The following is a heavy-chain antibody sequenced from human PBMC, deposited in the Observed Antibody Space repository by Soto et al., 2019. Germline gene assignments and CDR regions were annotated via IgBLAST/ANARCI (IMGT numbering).Heavy chain of an antibody. V-gene: IGHV4-4*02. Sequence: QVQLQESGPGLVKPSGTLSLTCDVSGGSISSSNWWSWVRQPPGQGLEWIGEIYLSGSTNYNPSLQSRVTISVDKSKNQFSLKLSSVTAADTAVYYCVRREYSSGWLQHWGQGTLVTVSS. CDR1: GGSISSSNW. J-gene: IGHJ1*01. D-gene: IGHD6-19*01. CDR2: IYLSGST. CDR3: VRREYSSGWLQH.